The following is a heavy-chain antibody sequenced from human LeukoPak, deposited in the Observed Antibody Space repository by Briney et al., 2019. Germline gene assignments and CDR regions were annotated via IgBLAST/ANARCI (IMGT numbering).Heavy chain of an antibody. Sequence: PGGSLRPSCAASGFTFGSYAMSWVRQAPGKGLEWVSYISGRGGSTFYADSVRGRLTISRDNSKNTLFLQMNSLRAEDTAMYYCVKGSTDYDFWNYSSYSYYFDFWGQGTLVTVSS. D-gene: IGHD3-3*01. J-gene: IGHJ4*02. CDR1: GFTFGSYA. V-gene: IGHV3-23*01. CDR2: ISGRGGST. CDR3: VKGSTDYDFWNYSSYSYYFDF.